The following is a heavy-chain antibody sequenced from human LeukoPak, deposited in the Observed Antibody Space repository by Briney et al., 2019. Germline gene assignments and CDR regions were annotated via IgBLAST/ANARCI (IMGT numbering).Heavy chain of an antibody. CDR2: IYYSGST. CDR1: GGSMSGYY. CDR3: ARGNYYDSSGYSPHFYFYYGMDV. V-gene: IGHV4-59*08. Sequence: SETLSLTCTVSGGSMSGYYWSRIRQPPGKGLEWLGYIYYSGSTNYNPSLKSRVTISVDTSKNQVSLKVSSVTAADTAVYYCARGNYYDSSGYSPHFYFYYGMDVWGQGTTVAVSS. J-gene: IGHJ6*02. D-gene: IGHD3-22*01.